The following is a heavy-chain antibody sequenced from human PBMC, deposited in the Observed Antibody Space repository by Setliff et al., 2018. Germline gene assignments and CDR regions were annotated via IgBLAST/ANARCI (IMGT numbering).Heavy chain of an antibody. J-gene: IGHJ4*02. V-gene: IGHV3-9*03. CDR3: ARSRQLGGYYFDY. CDR1: GFTFDDYA. Sequence: SLRLSCAASGFTFDDYAMHWVRQAPGKGLEWVSGISWNSGSIGYADSVKGRFTISRDNAKNSLYLQMNSLRAEDMALYYCARSRQLGGYYFDYWGQGTLVTVSS. CDR2: ISWNSGSI. D-gene: IGHD6-6*01.